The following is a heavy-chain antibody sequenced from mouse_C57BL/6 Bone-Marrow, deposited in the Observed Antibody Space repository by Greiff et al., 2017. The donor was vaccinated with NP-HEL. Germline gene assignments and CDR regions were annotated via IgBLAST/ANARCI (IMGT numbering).Heavy chain of an antibody. J-gene: IGHJ1*03. D-gene: IGHD2-2*01. CDR2: IRNKANNHAT. Sequence: EVKVVESGGGLVQPGGSMKLSCAASGFTFSDAWMDWVRQSPEKGLEWVAEIRNKANNHATYYAESVKGRFTISRDDSKSSVYLQMNSLRAEDTGIYFCTRMLWLRPWYFDVWGTGTTVTVSS. CDR1: GFTFSDAW. V-gene: IGHV6-6*01. CDR3: TRMLWLRPWYFDV.